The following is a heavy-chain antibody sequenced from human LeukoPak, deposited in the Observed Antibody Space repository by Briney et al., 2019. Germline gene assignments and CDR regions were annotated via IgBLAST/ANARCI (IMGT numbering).Heavy chain of an antibody. CDR1: GYTFTRYY. CDR3: ASCCSGDPDGFDI. D-gene: IGHD2-15*01. J-gene: IGHJ3*02. CDR2: INPGGGST. V-gene: IGHV1-46*01. Sequence: ASVKVSCKASGYTFTRYYMHWLRQAPGQGLEWMEIINPGGGSTTYAQKFQGRVTMTRDTSTSTVYMEVSSLRSEDTAVYYCASCCSGDPDGFDIWGQGTMVTVFS.